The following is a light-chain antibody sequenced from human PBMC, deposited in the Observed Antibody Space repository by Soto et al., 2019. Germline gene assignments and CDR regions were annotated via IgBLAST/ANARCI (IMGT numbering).Light chain of an antibody. CDR2: DAS. CDR3: QQRSNWPGT. V-gene: IGKV3-11*01. CDR1: QSVGTY. J-gene: IGKJ3*01. Sequence: EIVLTQSPATLSLSPGERAILSCRASQSVGTYLAWYQQKPGQAPRLLIYDASNRATGIPARFGGSGSGTDFTLTTNSIEPEDFAVYYCQQRSNWPGTFGPGTKVDIK.